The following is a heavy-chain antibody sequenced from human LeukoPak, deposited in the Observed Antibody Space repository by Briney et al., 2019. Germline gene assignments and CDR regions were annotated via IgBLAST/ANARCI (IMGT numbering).Heavy chain of an antibody. J-gene: IGHJ5*02. Sequence: SETLSLTCAVYGGSFSGYYWSWIRQPPGHGLEWIGEINHSGSTNYNPSLKSRVNISVDTSKNQFSLKLSSVTAGDTAVYYCAREVVVVPGAIRGFDPWGQGTLVTVSS. CDR2: INHSGST. D-gene: IGHD2-2*02. CDR3: AREVVVVPGAIRGFDP. CDR1: GGSFSGYY. V-gene: IGHV4-34*01.